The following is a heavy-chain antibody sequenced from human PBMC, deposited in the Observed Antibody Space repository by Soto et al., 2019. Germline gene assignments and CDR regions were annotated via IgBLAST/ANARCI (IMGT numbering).Heavy chain of an antibody. CDR2: ISSNGGST. D-gene: IGHD6-19*01. V-gene: IGHV3-64*01. J-gene: IGHJ4*02. CDR3: ARDPDESSGWYDYFDY. CDR1: GFTFSSYA. Sequence: GRSLRLSCAACGFTFSSYAMHWVRQDPGKGLEYVSAISSNGGSTYYANSVRGRFTISRDNSKNTLYLQMGSLRAEDMAVYYCARDPDESSGWYDYFDYWGQGTLVTVSS.